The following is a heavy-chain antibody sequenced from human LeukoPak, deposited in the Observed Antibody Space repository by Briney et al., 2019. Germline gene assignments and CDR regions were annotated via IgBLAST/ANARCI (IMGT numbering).Heavy chain of an antibody. CDR2: INPNSGGT. V-gene: IGHV1-2*02. J-gene: IGHJ4*02. CDR3: ARVPRDSSFEGDY. D-gene: IGHD6-6*01. CDR1: GYTFTGYY. Sequence: ASVKVSCKASGYTFTGYYMHWGRQAPGQGLERMGWINPNSGGTNYAQKFQGRVTMTRDTSISTAYMELSRLRSDDTAVYYCARVPRDSSFEGDYWGQGTLVTVSS.